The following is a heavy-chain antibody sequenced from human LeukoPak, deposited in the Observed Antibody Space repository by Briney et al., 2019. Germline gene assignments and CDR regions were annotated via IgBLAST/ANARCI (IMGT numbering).Heavy chain of an antibody. CDR1: GGSISRYY. J-gene: IGHJ6*03. Sequence: SETLSLTCTVSGGSISRYYWIWIRQPPGKGLEWIGYIYYSGNTNYNPSLKSRVTISVDTSKNQFSLKLSSVTAADTAVYYCARGGENYYYYMDVWGKGTTDTVSS. V-gene: IGHV4-59*01. CDR2: IYYSGNT. CDR3: ARGGENYYYYMDV.